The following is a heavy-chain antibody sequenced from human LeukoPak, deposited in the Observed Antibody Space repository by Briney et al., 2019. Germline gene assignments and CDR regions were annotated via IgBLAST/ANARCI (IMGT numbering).Heavy chain of an antibody. CDR1: GGSISSSSYY. D-gene: IGHD6-13*01. V-gene: IGHV4-39*07. CDR3: ARVRAGTKTIAAAGTRGGYYYYYMDV. CDR2: IYYSGST. Sequence: SETLSLTCTVSGGSISSSSYYWGWIRQPPGKGLEWIGSIYYSGSTNYNPSLKSRVTISMDTSKKQFSLKLSSVTAADTAVYYCARVRAGTKTIAAAGTRGGYYYYYMDVWGKGTTVTVSS. J-gene: IGHJ6*03.